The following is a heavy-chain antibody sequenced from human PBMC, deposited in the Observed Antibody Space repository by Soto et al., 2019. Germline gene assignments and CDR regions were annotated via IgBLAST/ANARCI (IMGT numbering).Heavy chain of an antibody. Sequence: PGGSLRLSCAASGFTFSSYAMSWVRQAPGKGLEWVSAISGSGGSTYYADSVKGRFTISRDNSKNTLYLQMNSLRAEDTAVYYCAKNYDFWSGYPPNAFDFWGQGTMVTVAS. CDR3: AKNYDFWSGYPPNAFDF. CDR2: ISGSGGST. D-gene: IGHD3-3*01. J-gene: IGHJ3*01. CDR1: GFTFSSYA. V-gene: IGHV3-23*01.